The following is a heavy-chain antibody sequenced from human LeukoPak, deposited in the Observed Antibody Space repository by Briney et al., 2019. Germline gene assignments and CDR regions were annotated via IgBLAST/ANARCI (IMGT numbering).Heavy chain of an antibody. CDR1: GFTVSNNF. CDR2: ISGGGGT. D-gene: IGHD2-21*01. J-gene: IGHJ3*01. V-gene: IGHV3-66*01. CDR3: ARVVDSTRAFHV. Sequence: GPLRLSCAASGFTVSNNFMSWVRQAPGEGLEWVSLISGGGGTYYAASVKGRFTISRGNSENSLYLQMNSLRPEDTAAYYCARVVDSTRAFHVWGQGTLVTVSS.